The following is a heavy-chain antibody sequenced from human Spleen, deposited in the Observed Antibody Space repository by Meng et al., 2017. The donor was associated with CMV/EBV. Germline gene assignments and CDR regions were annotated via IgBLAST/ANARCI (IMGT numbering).Heavy chain of an antibody. D-gene: IGHD2-2*02. CDR1: YC. CDR2: INQDGSEA. V-gene: IGHV3-7*01. J-gene: IGHJ2*01. CDR3: ARVGVLGVPAVIGISLDWYFDL. Sequence: YCLGWVRQAPGKGLEWVANINQDGSEAYYVDSVKGLFTISRDNAKNSVYLQMNSLRGEDTALYYCARVGVLGVPAVIGISLDWYFDLWGRGTLVTVSS.